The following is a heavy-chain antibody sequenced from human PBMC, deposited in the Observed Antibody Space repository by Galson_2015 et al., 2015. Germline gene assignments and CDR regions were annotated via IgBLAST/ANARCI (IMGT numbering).Heavy chain of an antibody. D-gene: IGHD5-24*01. Sequence: SLRLSCAASGFTFSSYGMHWVRQAPGKGLEWVAVIWYDGSNKYYADSVKGRFTISRDNSKNTLYLQMNSLRAEDTAVYYCARVGPEGWLQSSRAPLDYWGQGTLVTVSS. J-gene: IGHJ4*02. CDR3: ARVGPEGWLQSSRAPLDY. CDR1: GFTFSSYG. V-gene: IGHV3-33*01. CDR2: IWYDGSNK.